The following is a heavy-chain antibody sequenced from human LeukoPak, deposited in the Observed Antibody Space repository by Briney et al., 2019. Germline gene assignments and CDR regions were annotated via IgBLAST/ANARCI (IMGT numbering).Heavy chain of an antibody. CDR1: GASISSYY. J-gene: IGHJ4*02. D-gene: IGHD5-12*01. Sequence: SETLSLTCTVSGASISSYYWSWIRQPPGKGLEWIGYIYFSGSTNYNPSLKSRVTISIDTSKNQFSLRLSSVIAADTAVYYCARGSTSGVATSFDYWGQGTLVTVSS. CDR3: ARGSTSGVATSFDY. V-gene: IGHV4-59*01. CDR2: IYFSGST.